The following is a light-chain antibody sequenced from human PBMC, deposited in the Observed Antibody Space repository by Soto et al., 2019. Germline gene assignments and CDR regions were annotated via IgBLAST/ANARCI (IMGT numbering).Light chain of an antibody. CDR1: SSDVGNYNY. CDR2: DVS. Sequence: QSVLTQPASVSGSPGQSIAISCTGTSSDVGNYNYVSWYQQHPGKAPKLMIHDVSNRPSGVSDRFSGSKSGNTASLTISGLQAEDEADYYCSSYTSSNTYVFGTGTKVT. V-gene: IGLV2-14*01. CDR3: SSYTSSNTYV. J-gene: IGLJ1*01.